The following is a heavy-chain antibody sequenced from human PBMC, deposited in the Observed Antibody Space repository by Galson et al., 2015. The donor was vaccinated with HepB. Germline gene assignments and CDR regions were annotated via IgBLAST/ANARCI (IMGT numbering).Heavy chain of an antibody. CDR2: TYYRSRWFN. CDR1: GDSVSSNSVA. CDR3: ARSGPPGWSFDI. Sequence: CAISGDSVSSNSVAWNWIRQSPSTGLEWLGRTYYRSRWFNDYSVSVKGRLTINPDTSKNQFSLHLKSVTPEDTAAYYCARSGPPGWSFDIWGQGTMVTVSS. J-gene: IGHJ3*02. V-gene: IGHV6-1*01.